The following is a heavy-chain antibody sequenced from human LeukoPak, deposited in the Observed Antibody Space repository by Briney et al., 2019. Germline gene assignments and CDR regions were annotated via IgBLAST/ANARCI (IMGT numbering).Heavy chain of an antibody. V-gene: IGHV3-21*01. CDR1: GFTFSSYS. D-gene: IGHD6-19*01. J-gene: IGHJ4*02. CDR3: ARAAVGTSGWYSFDY. Sequence: GGSLRLSCAASGFTFSSYSMNWVRQAPGKGLEWVSSISSSSSYIYYADSVRGRFTISRDNSKNTLYLQMISLIPEDTAVYYCARAAVGTSGWYSFDYWGQGALVTVSS. CDR2: ISSSSSYI.